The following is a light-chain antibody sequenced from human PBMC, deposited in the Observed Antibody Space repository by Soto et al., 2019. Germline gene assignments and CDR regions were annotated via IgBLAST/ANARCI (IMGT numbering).Light chain of an antibody. Sequence: EIVLTQSPGTLSLSPGERATLSCRASQSVSSNYLAWYQQKPGQAPRLLMYDASNRATGIPARFSGSGSGTDFTLTISSLEPEDFAVYYCQQRSNWPPGITFGQGTRLEIK. V-gene: IGKV3-11*01. CDR3: QQRSNWPPGIT. J-gene: IGKJ5*01. CDR2: DAS. CDR1: QSVSSNY.